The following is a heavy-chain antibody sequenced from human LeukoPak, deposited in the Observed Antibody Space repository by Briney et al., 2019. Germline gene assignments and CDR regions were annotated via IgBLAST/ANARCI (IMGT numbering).Heavy chain of an antibody. CDR3: ARVSHEYFDY. CDR2: IYYSGST. J-gene: IGHJ4*02. CDR1: GGSIGGYY. V-gene: IGHV4-59*01. Sequence: PSETLSLTCTVSGGSIGGYYWSWIRQPPGKGLEWIGYIYYSGSTNYNPSLKSRVTISVDTSKNQFSLKLSSVTAADTAVYYCARVSHEYFDYWGQGTLVTVSS.